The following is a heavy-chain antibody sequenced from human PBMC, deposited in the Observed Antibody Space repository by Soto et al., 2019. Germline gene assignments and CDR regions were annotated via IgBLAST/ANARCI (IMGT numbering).Heavy chain of an antibody. D-gene: IGHD6-19*01. J-gene: IGHJ4*02. Sequence: QVQLVQSGAEEKKPGASVKVSCKASGYTFTGYAMHWVRQAPGQRLEWMGWINAGNGNTKYSQKFQGRVTITRDTSSSTGYMELSSLRSEDTAVYYCARAVAVPADFDYWGPGTLVTVSS. CDR3: ARAVAVPADFDY. CDR2: INAGNGNT. V-gene: IGHV1-3*05. CDR1: GYTFTGYA.